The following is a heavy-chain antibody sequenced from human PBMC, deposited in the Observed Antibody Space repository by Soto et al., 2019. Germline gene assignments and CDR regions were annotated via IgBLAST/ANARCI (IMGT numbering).Heavy chain of an antibody. CDR1: GSISTYY. J-gene: IGHJ4*02. V-gene: IGHV4-59*01. CDR3: ARDLDGSGAYYTDY. Sequence: SETLSLTCNVSGSISTYYLMWIRQPPGKGLEWIGYISYSGTTNYSPSLENRVTISIDTSKKQLSLKLSSVTTADTAVYYCARDLDGSGAYYTDYWGQGTLVTVSS. CDR2: ISYSGTT. D-gene: IGHD3-10*01.